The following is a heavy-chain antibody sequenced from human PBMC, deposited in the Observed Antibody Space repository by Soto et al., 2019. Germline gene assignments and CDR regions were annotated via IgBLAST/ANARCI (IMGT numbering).Heavy chain of an antibody. D-gene: IGHD2-8*01. CDR1: GLTFSSYG. CDR2: ISYDGSNK. Sequence: QVQLVESGGGVVQPGRSLRLSCAASGLTFSSYGMHWVRQAPGKGLEWVAVISYDGSNKYYADSVKGRFTISRDNSKNTLYLQMNSLRAEDTAVYYCAKDLVVLMAEKSGLFDYWGQGTLVTVSS. CDR3: AKDLVVLMAEKSGLFDY. J-gene: IGHJ4*02. V-gene: IGHV3-30*18.